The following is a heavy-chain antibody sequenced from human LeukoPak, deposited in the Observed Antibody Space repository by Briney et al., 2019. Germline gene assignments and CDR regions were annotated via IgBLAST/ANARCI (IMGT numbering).Heavy chain of an antibody. CDR2: IYHSGST. J-gene: IGHJ4*02. V-gene: IGHV4-30-2*01. D-gene: IGHD6-19*01. CDR3: ASLQYSSGWPFDY. Sequence: PSETLSLTCAVSGGSISSGGYSWSWIRQPPGKGLEWIGYIYHSGSTYYNPSLKSRVTISVDTSKNQFSLKLSSVTAADTAVYYCASLQYSSGWPFDYWGQGTLVTVSS. CDR1: GGSISSGGYS.